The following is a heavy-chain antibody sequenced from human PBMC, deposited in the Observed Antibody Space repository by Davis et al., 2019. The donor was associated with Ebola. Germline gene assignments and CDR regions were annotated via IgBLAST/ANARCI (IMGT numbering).Heavy chain of an antibody. J-gene: IGHJ6*04. D-gene: IGHD2-2*01. CDR2: TYYRSTRYH. Sequence: SETLSLTCAISGASVSSNSAAWNWIRQSPSSGLEWLGRTYYRSTRYHDSAVSVKSRITINPDTSKNQFSLQLNSVTPEDTAVYYCARDRDCSSTSCLSYYYYGMDVWGKGTTVTVSS. V-gene: IGHV6-1*01. CDR3: ARDRDCSSTSCLSYYYYGMDV. CDR1: GASVSSNSAA.